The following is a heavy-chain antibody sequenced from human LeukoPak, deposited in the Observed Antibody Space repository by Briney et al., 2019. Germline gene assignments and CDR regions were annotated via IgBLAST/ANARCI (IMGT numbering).Heavy chain of an antibody. D-gene: IGHD6-13*01. CDR3: ARGASSSSWYRWFDP. V-gene: IGHV4-34*01. Sequence: SETLSLTCAVYGGSFSGYYWSWIRQPPGKGLEWIGEINHSGSTNYNPSLKSRVTISVDTSKNQFSLKLGSVTAAETAVYYCARGASSSSWYRWFDPWGQGTLVTVSS. CDR2: INHSGST. J-gene: IGHJ5*02. CDR1: GGSFSGYY.